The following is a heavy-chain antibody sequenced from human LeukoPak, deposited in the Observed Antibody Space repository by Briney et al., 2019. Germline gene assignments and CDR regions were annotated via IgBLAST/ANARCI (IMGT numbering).Heavy chain of an antibody. Sequence: GASVKVSCKASGYTFTSQYMHWVRQAPGQGLEWMGWINPNSGGTNYAQKFQGRVTMTRDTSISTAYMELSRLRSDDTAVYYCARVERPSGWFGELDRLENLRFDYWGQGTLVTVSS. CDR3: ARVERPSGWFGELDRLENLRFDY. CDR2: INPNSGGT. V-gene: IGHV1-2*02. CDR1: GYTFTSQY. D-gene: IGHD3-10*01. J-gene: IGHJ4*02.